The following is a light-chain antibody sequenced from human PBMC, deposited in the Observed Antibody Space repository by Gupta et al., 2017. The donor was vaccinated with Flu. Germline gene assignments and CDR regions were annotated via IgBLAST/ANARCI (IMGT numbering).Light chain of an antibody. CDR1: QVIYSQ. CDR2: PAS. CDR3: QQADSFPIT. J-gene: IGKJ4*01. Sequence: DIQMTQSPSSVSASVGDRVTVTCRASQVIYSQLGWYQQKPGKAPKLLIYPASTLQGGVPSRFSGSGSGTDFTLTITSLQPEDVATYYCQQADSFPITFGGGSKVEIK. V-gene: IGKV1-12*01.